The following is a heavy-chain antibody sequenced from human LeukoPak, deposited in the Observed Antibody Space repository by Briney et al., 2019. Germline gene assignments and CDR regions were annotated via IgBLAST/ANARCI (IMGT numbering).Heavy chain of an antibody. J-gene: IGHJ5*02. CDR1: GYTFTTYA. D-gene: IGHD6-13*01. CDR3: ARDSRQQLGYNWFDP. V-gene: IGHV7-4-1*02. Sequence: ASVKVSCKAYGYTFTTYAMNWVRQAPGQGREWMGWINTNTGNPTYAQVFTGRFVFSLDTSVSTAYLQISSLKAEDTAVYYCARDSRQQLGYNWFDPWGQGTLVTVSS. CDR2: INTNTGNP.